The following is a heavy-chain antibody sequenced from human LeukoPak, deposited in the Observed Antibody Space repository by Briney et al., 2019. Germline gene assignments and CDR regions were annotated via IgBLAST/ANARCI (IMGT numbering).Heavy chain of an antibody. Sequence: SETLSLTCTVSGGSIGSYYWSWIRQPPGKGLEWIGYIYYSGSSNYNPSLKSRVTISVDRSKNQYSLKLSSVTAADTAVYYCARGVEDSSGYYSYSDCWGQGTLVTVSS. CDR2: IYYSGSS. J-gene: IGHJ4*02. V-gene: IGHV4-59*01. CDR1: GGSIGSYY. CDR3: ARGVEDSSGYYSYSDC. D-gene: IGHD3-22*01.